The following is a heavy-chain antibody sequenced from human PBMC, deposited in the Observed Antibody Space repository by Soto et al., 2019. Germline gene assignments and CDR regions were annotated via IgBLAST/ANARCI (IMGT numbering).Heavy chain of an antibody. J-gene: IGHJ4*02. CDR1: GDSISRGNY. CDR2: ISYSGST. V-gene: IGHV4-31*03. Sequence: QVQLQESGPGLVKPSQTLSLTCTVSGDSISRGNYWSWIRQHPGKGLQWIGYISYSGSTYYNPSLKSRVTISADTSKSQFSLKLTSVTAADTAVYYCARAAPTAAVDYWGQGSLVTVS. D-gene: IGHD1-26*01. CDR3: ARAAPTAAVDY.